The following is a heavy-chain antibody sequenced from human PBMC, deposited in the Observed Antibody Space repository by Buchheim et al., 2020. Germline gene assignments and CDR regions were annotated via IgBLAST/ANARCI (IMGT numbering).Heavy chain of an antibody. Sequence: QVQLQQWGAGLLKPSETLSLTCAVYGGSFSGYYWSWIRQPPGKGLEWIGEINDSGRTNYNPSLKSRVTISVDTSKNQFSLKLSSVTAADTAVYYCARGRARLLWFGELRAWFDPWGQGTL. CDR2: INDSGRT. D-gene: IGHD3-10*01. CDR3: ARGRARLLWFGELRAWFDP. CDR1: GGSFSGYY. J-gene: IGHJ5*02. V-gene: IGHV4-34*01.